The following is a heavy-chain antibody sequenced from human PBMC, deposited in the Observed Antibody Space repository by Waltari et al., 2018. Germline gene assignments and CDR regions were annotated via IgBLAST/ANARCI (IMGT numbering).Heavy chain of an antibody. J-gene: IGHJ6*02. CDR3: ARDQCSGGSCYRTNYYYGMDV. D-gene: IGHD2-15*01. CDR2: IIPILGIA. Sequence: QVQLVQSGAEVKKPGSSVKVSCKASGATVSSYAISWVRQAPGQGLEWMGRIIPILGIANYAQKFQGRVTITADKSTSTAYMELSSLRSEDTAVYYCARDQCSGGSCYRTNYYYGMDVWGQGTTVTVSS. V-gene: IGHV1-69*04. CDR1: GATVSSYA.